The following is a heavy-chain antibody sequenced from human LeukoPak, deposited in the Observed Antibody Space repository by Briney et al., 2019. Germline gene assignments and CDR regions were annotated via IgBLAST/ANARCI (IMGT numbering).Heavy chain of an antibody. CDR3: ARVRTPYHSSSARYYYYYYGMDV. CDR2: IWYDGSDK. CDR1: GFTFSSYG. J-gene: IGHJ6*02. Sequence: GGSLRLSCAASGFTFSSYGMHWVRQAPGKGLEWVAVIWYDGSDKYYADSVKGRFTISRDNSKNTLYLQMNSLRAEDTAVYYCARVRTPYHSSSARYYYYYYGMDVWGQGTTVTVSS. V-gene: IGHV3-33*01. D-gene: IGHD6-13*01.